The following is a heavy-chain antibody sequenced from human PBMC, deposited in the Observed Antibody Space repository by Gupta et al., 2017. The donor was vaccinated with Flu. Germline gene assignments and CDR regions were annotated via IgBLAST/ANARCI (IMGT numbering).Heavy chain of an antibody. D-gene: IGHD2-2*01. CDR2: ITPKFGAT. J-gene: IGHJ5*02. V-gene: IGHV1-69*01. CDR3: ARAEGYCSATSCFSWRDT. Sequence: TWVRPATGQGLEWLGVITPKFGATRYAQKFQGRVKIIADEPTTTAHMGLSSLTSEETTVYYCARAEGYCSATSCFSWRDTWGKGTQVTVS.